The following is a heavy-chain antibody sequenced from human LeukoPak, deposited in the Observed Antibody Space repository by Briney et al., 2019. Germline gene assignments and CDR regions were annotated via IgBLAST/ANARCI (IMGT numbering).Heavy chain of an antibody. Sequence: SETLSLTCTVSGGSISSYYWSWIRQPAGKGLEWIGRIYTSGSTNYNPSLKSRVTMSVDTSKNQFSLKLSSVTAADTAVYYCARGDYYGSGSWAFDIWGQGTMVTVSS. CDR3: ARGDYYGSGSWAFDI. D-gene: IGHD3-10*01. CDR1: GGSISSYY. J-gene: IGHJ3*02. V-gene: IGHV4-4*07. CDR2: IYTSGST.